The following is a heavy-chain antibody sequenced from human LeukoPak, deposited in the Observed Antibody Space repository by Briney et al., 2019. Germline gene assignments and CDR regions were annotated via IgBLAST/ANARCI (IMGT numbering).Heavy chain of an antibody. CDR2: IYYSGST. D-gene: IGHD2-2*02. J-gene: IGHJ5*02. CDR3: ARDGYCSSTSCYRAAWFDP. Sequence: SETLSLTCTVSGGSISSSSYYWGWIRQPPGKGLEWIGSIYYSGSTYYNPSLKSRVTISVDTSKNQFSLKLSSVTAADTAVYYCARDGYCSSTSCYRAAWFDPWGQGALVTVSS. CDR1: GGSISSSSYY. V-gene: IGHV4-39*07.